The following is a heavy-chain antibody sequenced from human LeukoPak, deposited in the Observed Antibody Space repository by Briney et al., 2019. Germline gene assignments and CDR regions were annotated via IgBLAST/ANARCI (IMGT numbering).Heavy chain of an antibody. CDR3: ARPGQSSWWVYFNY. CDR1: GGSSSGYY. J-gene: IGHJ4*02. D-gene: IGHD2-15*01. Sequence: SETLSLTCTVSGGSSSGYYWTWIRQPPGKGLEWIGCVHTSGSTDYNPSLKNRVTMSVDVSKNQFSLRLSSVTAADTAVYYCARPGQSSWWVYFNYWGQGTPVPVSS. CDR2: VHTSGST. V-gene: IGHV4-4*09.